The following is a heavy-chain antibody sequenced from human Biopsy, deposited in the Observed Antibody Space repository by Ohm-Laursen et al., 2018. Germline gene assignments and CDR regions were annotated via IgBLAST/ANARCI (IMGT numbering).Heavy chain of an antibody. Sequence: ASVTVSCKASGYTFVNYGISWVRQAPGQGLERMGWISVYNGNTDYPHKFQGRVTLTTDTSTSTAYMELRNLTSGDTAIYYCARDVVGRGASFFDFWGQGTSVTVSS. CDR1: GYTFVNYG. J-gene: IGHJ4*02. D-gene: IGHD1-26*01. V-gene: IGHV1-18*01. CDR2: ISVYNGNT. CDR3: ARDVVGRGASFFDF.